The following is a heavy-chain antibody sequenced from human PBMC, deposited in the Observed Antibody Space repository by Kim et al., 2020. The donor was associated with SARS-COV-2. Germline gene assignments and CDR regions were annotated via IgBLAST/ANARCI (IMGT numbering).Heavy chain of an antibody. V-gene: IGHV3-49*04. CDR2: IRSKAYGGTT. CDR3: TDTMVRGVIITPGMDV. D-gene: IGHD3-10*01. CDR1: GFTFGDYA. J-gene: IGHJ6*02. Sequence: GSLRLSCTASGFTFGDYAMSWVRQAPGKGLEWVGFIRSKAYGGTTEYAASVKGRFTISRDDSKSIAYLQMNSLKTEDTAVYYCTDTMVRGVIITPGMDVWGQGTTVTVSS.